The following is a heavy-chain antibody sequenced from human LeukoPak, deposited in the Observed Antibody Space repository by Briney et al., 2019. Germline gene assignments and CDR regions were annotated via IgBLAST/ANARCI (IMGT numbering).Heavy chain of an antibody. Sequence: GASVKVSCKASGYTFTSYGISWVRQAPGQGREWMGWISAYNGNTNYAQKLQGRVTMTTDTSTSTAYMELRSLRSDDTAVYYCARAGRYYYDSSGYYYFDYWGQGTLVTVSS. CDR1: GYTFTSYG. D-gene: IGHD3-22*01. CDR2: ISAYNGNT. V-gene: IGHV1-18*01. J-gene: IGHJ4*02. CDR3: ARAGRYYYDSSGYYYFDY.